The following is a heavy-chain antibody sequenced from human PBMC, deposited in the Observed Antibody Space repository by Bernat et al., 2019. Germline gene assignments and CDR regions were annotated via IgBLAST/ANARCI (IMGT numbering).Heavy chain of an antibody. D-gene: IGHD3-3*01. CDR1: GFTFSSYA. CDR3: ARDKLRGVTYYYYGMDV. J-gene: IGHJ6*02. V-gene: IGHV3-30-3*01. CDR2: ISYDGSNK. Sequence: VQLVESGGGLVQPGGSLRLSCAASGFTFSSYAMHWVRQAPGKGLEWVAVISYDGSNKYYADSVKGRFTISRDNSKNTLYLQMNSLRAEDTAVYYCARDKLRGVTYYYYGMDVWGQGTTVTVSS.